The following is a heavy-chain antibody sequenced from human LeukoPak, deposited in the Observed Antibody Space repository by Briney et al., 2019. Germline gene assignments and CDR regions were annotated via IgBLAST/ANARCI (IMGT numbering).Heavy chain of an antibody. Sequence: TGGSLRLSCAASGFTFSSYAMSWVRQAPGKGLEWVSAISGSGGSTYYADSVKGRFTISRDNSKNTLYLQMNSLRAEDTAVYYCAKAIHLSTYYYDSSGYSRGFDYWGQGTLVTVSS. CDR3: AKAIHLSTYYYDSSGYSRGFDY. D-gene: IGHD3-22*01. CDR1: GFTFSSYA. CDR2: ISGSGGST. J-gene: IGHJ4*02. V-gene: IGHV3-23*01.